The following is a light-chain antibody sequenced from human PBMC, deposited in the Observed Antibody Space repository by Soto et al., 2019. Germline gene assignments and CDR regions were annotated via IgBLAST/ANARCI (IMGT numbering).Light chain of an antibody. V-gene: IGKV3-11*01. CDR3: QRRSKWPFP. J-gene: IGKJ4*01. CDR1: QSVGRY. Sequence: EIVLTQSPATLSLSPGQSAALFCRASQSVGRYLAWYQQKPGRAPSLLIYDASHRATGIPPRFSGSGSGTHVTLPISSLEPEDFAVYYWQRRSKWPFPLGGGTKVEI. CDR2: DAS.